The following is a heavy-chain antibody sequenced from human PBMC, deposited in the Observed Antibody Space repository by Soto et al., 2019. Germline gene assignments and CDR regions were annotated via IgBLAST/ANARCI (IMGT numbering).Heavy chain of an antibody. CDR3: ARDVSPGSSSLYLDAFDI. D-gene: IGHD6-13*01. CDR1: GFTLSAYW. CDR2: INRDGSKK. V-gene: IGHV3-7*05. Sequence: EVQLEESGGDLVQPGGSLRLSCAASGFTLSAYWMTWVRQAPGKGLEWVANINRDGSKKSYLDSVRGRFTIPRDNVGKSLYVPMDSLRADDTALYYCARDVSPGSSSLYLDAFDIWGQGTMVTVSS. J-gene: IGHJ3*02.